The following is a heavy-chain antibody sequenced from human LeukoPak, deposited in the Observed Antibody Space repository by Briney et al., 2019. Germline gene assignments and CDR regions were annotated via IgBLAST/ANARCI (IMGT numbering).Heavy chain of an antibody. J-gene: IGHJ6*03. V-gene: IGHV4-34*01. CDR1: GGSFSGYY. Sequence: SETLSLTCAVYGGSFSGYYWSWIRQPPGKGLEWIGEINHSGSTNYNPSLKSRVTMSVDTSKNQFSLKLSSVTAADTAVYYCARGVREKNRGFLLYYYYYYMDVWGKGTTVAVSS. CDR2: INHSGST. CDR3: ARGVREKNRGFLLYYYYYYMDV. D-gene: IGHD3-10*01.